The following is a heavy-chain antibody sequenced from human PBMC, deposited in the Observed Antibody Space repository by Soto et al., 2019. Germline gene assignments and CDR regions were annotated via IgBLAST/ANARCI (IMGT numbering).Heavy chain of an antibody. CDR3: ARGGYDYPDY. V-gene: IGHV3-30-3*01. D-gene: IGHD6-13*01. CDR2: ISYDGSNK. Sequence: QVQLVESGGGVVQPGRSLRLSCAASGFTFSSYAMHWVRQAPGKGLEWVAVISYDGSNKYYADSVKDRFTISRDNSKNTLYLQMNSLRAEDTAVYYCARGGYDYPDYWGQGTLVTVSS. J-gene: IGHJ4*02. CDR1: GFTFSSYA.